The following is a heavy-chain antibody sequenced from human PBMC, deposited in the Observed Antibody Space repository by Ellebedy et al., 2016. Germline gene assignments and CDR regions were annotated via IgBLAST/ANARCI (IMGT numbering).Heavy chain of an antibody. Sequence: GESLKISCAASGFTFDSYAMHWVRRPPGRGLEWVSTISYDGSHEYYAEAVKGRLSVSRDNSRGTLDLQMSSPRDDDSGVYYCVGGSMGTYYRALHIWGQGTLVIVSS. J-gene: IGHJ3*02. D-gene: IGHD3-22*01. V-gene: IGHV3-30-3*01. CDR3: VGGSMGTYYRALHI. CDR1: GFTFDSYA. CDR2: ISYDGSHE.